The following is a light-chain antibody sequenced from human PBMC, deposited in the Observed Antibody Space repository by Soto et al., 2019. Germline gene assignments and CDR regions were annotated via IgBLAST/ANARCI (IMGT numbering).Light chain of an antibody. Sequence: ENVLTQSPGTLSLSPGERATLSCRASQSISSSYFAWYQQKPGKTPRLLIYHASNRATGIPDRFSGSGSGTDFTLTISRLEPEDFAVYYCQQYGDSLLTFGGGTKVEIK. CDR1: QSISSSY. CDR2: HAS. V-gene: IGKV3-20*01. CDR3: QQYGDSLLT. J-gene: IGKJ4*01.